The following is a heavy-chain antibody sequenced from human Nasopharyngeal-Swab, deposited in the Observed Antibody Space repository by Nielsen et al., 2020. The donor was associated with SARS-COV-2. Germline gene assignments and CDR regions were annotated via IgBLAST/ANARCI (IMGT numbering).Heavy chain of an antibody. CDR3: ATEPSIVGSTPFDF. CDR2: INWDGLRP. Sequence: GESLKISCAASGFTFDDYNMHWVRQVAGKGLEWVSFINWDGLRPYYGDSVKGRFTISRDNSKNSLYLQMNSLQSEDTALYYCATEPSIVGSTPFDFWGQGTLVTVSS. D-gene: IGHD1-26*01. V-gene: IGHV3-43*01. J-gene: IGHJ4*02. CDR1: GFTFDDYN.